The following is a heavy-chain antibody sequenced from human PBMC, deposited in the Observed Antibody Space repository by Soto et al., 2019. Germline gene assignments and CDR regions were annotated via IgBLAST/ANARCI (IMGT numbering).Heavy chain of an antibody. CDR2: IYPGDSDT. V-gene: IGHV5-51*01. J-gene: IGHJ6*02. Sequence: LGESLKISCKGSGYSFTSYWIGWVRQMPGKGLEWMGIIYPGDSDTRYSPSFQGQVTISADKSISTAYLQWSSLKASDTAMYYCARHVWPCSGGSCYYYYGMDVRGQGTTVTVSS. CDR3: ARHVWPCSGGSCYYYYGMDV. D-gene: IGHD2-15*01. CDR1: GYSFTSYW.